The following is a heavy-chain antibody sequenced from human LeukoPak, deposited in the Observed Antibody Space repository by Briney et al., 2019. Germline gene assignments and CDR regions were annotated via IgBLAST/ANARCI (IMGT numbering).Heavy chain of an antibody. CDR3: ASPGDNYAILGLDY. D-gene: IGHD3-9*01. Sequence: PGGSLRLSCAASGFTLIKYWMHWVRQAPGKGLAWVSRISSDGTTTAYADSVKGRFTISRDSAKNMLYLQMSSLRVEDTAMYYCASPGDNYAILGLDYWGQGTLVTVSS. CDR1: GFTLIKYW. CDR2: ISSDGTTT. V-gene: IGHV3-74*01. J-gene: IGHJ4*02.